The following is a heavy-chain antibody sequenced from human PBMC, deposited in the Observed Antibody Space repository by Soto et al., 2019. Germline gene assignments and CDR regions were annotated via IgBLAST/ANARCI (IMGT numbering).Heavy chain of an antibody. CDR2: ISYDGSNK. Sequence: PVGSLRLSCAASGFTFSSYGMHWVRQAPGKGLEWVAVISYDGSNKYYADSVKGRFTISRDNSKNTLYLQMNSLRAEDTAVYYCAKDRRRQYYDILTGTPYYYYGMDVWGQGTTVTVSS. D-gene: IGHD3-9*01. CDR3: AKDRRRQYYDILTGTPYYYYGMDV. J-gene: IGHJ6*02. CDR1: GFTFSSYG. V-gene: IGHV3-30*18.